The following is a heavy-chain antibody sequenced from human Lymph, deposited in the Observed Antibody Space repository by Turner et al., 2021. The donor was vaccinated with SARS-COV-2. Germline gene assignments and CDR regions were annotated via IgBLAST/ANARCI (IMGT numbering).Heavy chain of an antibody. CDR3: ANYPRYCSGGSCYSRTYFDF. V-gene: IGHV3-43*02. Sequence: EVQLVESGGGVVQPGGSLRLSCAASGFTFDDYAMHWVRQVPGKGLKWLYLISGDGGGTYNAGYAKGRFTISRDNSNNSLSLQMNSMRAEDTDLYYCANYPRYCSGGSCYSRTYFDFWGQGTLVTVSS. D-gene: IGHD2-15*01. J-gene: IGHJ4*02. CDR1: GFTFDDYA. CDR2: ISGDGGGT.